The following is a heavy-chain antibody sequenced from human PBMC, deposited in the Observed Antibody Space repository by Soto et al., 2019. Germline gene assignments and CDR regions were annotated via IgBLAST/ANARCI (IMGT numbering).Heavy chain of an antibody. CDR2: INQYGTTI. D-gene: IGHD3-16*01. CDR1: GFTFSSYW. Sequence: EVQLVESGGGLVQPGGSLRLSCATSGFTFSSYWMHWVRQVPGKGLLWVSRINQYGTTIDYADSVKGRITISRDNGRNNLYLERNSLRAEDTDLCYCTRDHGGKGAYWDPGTLVTVSS. J-gene: IGHJ4*02. CDR3: TRDHGGKGAY. V-gene: IGHV3-74*01.